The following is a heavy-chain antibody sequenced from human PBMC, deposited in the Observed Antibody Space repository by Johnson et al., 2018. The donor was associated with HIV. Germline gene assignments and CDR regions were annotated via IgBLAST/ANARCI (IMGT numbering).Heavy chain of an antibody. Sequence: QVQLVESGGGVVQPGGSLRLSCAASGITFSSYGMHWVRQAPGRGLEWVAFIRHDGSNKYYADSVKGRFTISRDNSNNTVNLQMNRLRVDDTAVYYCAKAWELLGRRAALDIWGQGTMVTVSS. V-gene: IGHV3-30*02. CDR1: GITFSSYG. CDR2: IRHDGSNK. CDR3: AKAWELLGRRAALDI. J-gene: IGHJ3*02. D-gene: IGHD1-26*01.